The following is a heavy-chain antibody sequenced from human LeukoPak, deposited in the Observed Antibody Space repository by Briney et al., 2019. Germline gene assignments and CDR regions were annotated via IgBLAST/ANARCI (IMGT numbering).Heavy chain of an antibody. D-gene: IGHD6-13*01. Sequence: GSSVKVSCKASGGTFSSYAISWVRQAPGQGLEWMGGIIPIFGTAKYAQKFQGRVTITADKSTSTVYMDLSSLRSEDTAVYYCARGRPTTSIAAAGVNWFDPWGQGTLVTVSS. CDR3: ARGRPTTSIAAAGVNWFDP. J-gene: IGHJ5*02. V-gene: IGHV1-69*06. CDR2: IIPIFGTA. CDR1: GGTFSSYA.